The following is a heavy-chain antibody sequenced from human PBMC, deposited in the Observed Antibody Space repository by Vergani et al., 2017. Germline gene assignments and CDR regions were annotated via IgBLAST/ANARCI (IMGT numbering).Heavy chain of an antibody. CDR2: INHSGST. Sequence: VQLVESGGGLVKPGGSLRLSCAASGFTFSNAWMSWVRQAPGKGLEWIGEINHSGSTNYNPSLKSRVTISVDTSKNQFSLKLSSVTAADTAVYYCALWAVDTAMVTDAFDIWGQGTMVTVSS. D-gene: IGHD5-18*01. CDR3: ALWAVDTAMVTDAFDI. CDR1: GFTFSNAW. V-gene: IGHV4-34*08. J-gene: IGHJ3*02.